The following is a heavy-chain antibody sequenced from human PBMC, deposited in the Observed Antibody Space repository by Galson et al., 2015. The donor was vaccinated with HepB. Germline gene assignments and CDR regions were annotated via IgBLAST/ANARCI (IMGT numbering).Heavy chain of an antibody. CDR2: INPSGGST. CDR1: GYTFTSYS. CDR3: ARSIAVAGKGGVY. Sequence: SVKVSCKASGYTFTSYSMHWVRQAPGQGLEWMGIINPSGGSTSYAQKFQGRVTMTRDTSTSTVYMELSSLRSEDTAVYYCARSIAVAGKGGVYWGQGTLVTVAS. J-gene: IGHJ4*02. D-gene: IGHD6-19*01. V-gene: IGHV1-46*01.